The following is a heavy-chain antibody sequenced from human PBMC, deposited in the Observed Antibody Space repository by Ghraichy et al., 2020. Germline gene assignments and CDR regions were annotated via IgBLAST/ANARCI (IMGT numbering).Heavy chain of an antibody. J-gene: IGHJ4*02. V-gene: IGHV3-33*01. CDR2: IWYDGSNK. CDR1: GFTFSSYG. CDR3: ARDIRVYDSSGYFTGDPDY. D-gene: IGHD3-22*01. Sequence: GGSLRLSCAASGFTFSSYGMHWVRQAPGKGLEWVAVIWYDGSNKYYADSVKGRFTISRDNSKNTLYLQMNSLRAEDTAVYYCARDIRVYDSSGYFTGDPDYWGQGTLVTVSS.